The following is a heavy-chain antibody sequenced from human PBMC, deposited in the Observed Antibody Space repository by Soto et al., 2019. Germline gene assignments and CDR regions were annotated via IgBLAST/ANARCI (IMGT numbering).Heavy chain of an antibody. V-gene: IGHV1-69*01. J-gene: IGHJ6*02. CDR2: IKPISEIT. Sequence: QIRLVQSGAEVQKPGSSVRVSCKASGDTFGRFTINWVRQAPGQGLEWMGGIKPISEITNYAQRFQGRVTFTADASTSTVYLELSSLRSEDTATYYCARDQDSDNYVYAGSQEPYGMDVWGQGTTVTVSS. D-gene: IGHD3-16*01. CDR3: ARDQDSDNYVYAGSQEPYGMDV. CDR1: GDTFGRFT.